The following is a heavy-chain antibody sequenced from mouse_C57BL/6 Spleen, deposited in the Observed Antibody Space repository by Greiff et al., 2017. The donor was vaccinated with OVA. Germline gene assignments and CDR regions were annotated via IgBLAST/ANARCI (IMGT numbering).Heavy chain of an antibody. J-gene: IGHJ2*01. D-gene: IGHD1-1*01. Sequence: QVQLQQPGAELVKPGASVKLSCKASGYTFTSYWMQWVKQRPGQGLEWIGEIDPSDSYTNYNQKFKGKATLSVDTSSSTAYMQLSSLTSEDSAVYYCARRRGSTYYFDYWGQGTTLTVSS. CDR1: GYTFTSYW. CDR3: ARRRGSTYYFDY. CDR2: IDPSDSYT. V-gene: IGHV1-50*01.